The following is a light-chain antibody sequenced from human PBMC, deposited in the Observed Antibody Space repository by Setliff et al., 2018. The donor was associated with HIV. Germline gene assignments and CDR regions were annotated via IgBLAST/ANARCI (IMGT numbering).Light chain of an antibody. J-gene: IGLJ1*01. CDR3: CSYAGSYTSYYV. CDR1: SSDVAAYNS. V-gene: IGLV2-11*01. Sequence: QSVLAQPRSVSGSPGRSVTVSCTGSSSDVAAYNSVSWYQHHPGKAPKLIIYDVSRRPSGVPDRFSGSKSGNTASLTISGLQAEDEADYYCCSYAGSYTSYYVFGSGTKGTVL. CDR2: DVS.